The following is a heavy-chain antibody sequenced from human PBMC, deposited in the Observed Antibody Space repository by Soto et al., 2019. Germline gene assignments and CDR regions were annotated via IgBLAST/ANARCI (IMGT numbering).Heavy chain of an antibody. CDR3: TRQTDAVQWLVVPTDYNFDY. D-gene: IGHD6-19*01. V-gene: IGHV3-23*01. Sequence: EVQLLESGGGFVQPGGSLRLSCAAAGFTFTDYAMTWVRQAPGKGLDWVSSISGSGGSTYYTDSVKGRFTISRDNSKNTLYLQMHSLRAEDTAVYFCTRQTDAVQWLVVPTDYNFDYWGQGTLVTVSS. J-gene: IGHJ4*02. CDR1: GFTFTDYA. CDR2: ISGSGGST.